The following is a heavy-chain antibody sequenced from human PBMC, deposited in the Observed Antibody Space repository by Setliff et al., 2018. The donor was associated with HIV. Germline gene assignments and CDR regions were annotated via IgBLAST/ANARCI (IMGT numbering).Heavy chain of an antibody. D-gene: IGHD3-10*01. J-gene: IGHJ6*04. CDR1: GFRFGDYP. Sequence: GESLKISCVASGFRFGDYPMHWVRQAPGKGLEWLSLITWDGNKIFYADSVRGRFRISRDNRRNSLFLQMDSLRFEDTATYYCAKVGGDGRYYYYHMDVWGKGTTVTVSS. CDR2: ITWDGNKI. V-gene: IGHV3-43*01. CDR3: AKVGGDGRYYYYHMDV.